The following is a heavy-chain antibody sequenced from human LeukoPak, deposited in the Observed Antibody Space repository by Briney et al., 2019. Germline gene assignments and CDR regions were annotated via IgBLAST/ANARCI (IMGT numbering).Heavy chain of an antibody. V-gene: IGHV3-53*05. CDR1: GFTVSSNY. Sequence: AGGSLRLSCAASGFTVSSNYMSWVRQAPGKGLEWVSVIYSGGSTYYADSVKGRFTISRDNSKNTLYLQMNSLRAEDTAVYYCARAQKVTYYYDSSGYDAFDIWGQGTVVTVSS. CDR3: ARAQKVTYYYDSSGYDAFDI. J-gene: IGHJ3*02. CDR2: IYSGGST. D-gene: IGHD3-22*01.